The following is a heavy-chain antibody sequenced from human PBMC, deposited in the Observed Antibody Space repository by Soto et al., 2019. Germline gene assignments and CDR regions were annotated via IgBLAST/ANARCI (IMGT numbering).Heavy chain of an antibody. CDR2: TYYRSKWYY. CDR3: ARGEQYSGRIFDY. Sequence: WVRQAPGQGLEWLGRTYYRSKWYYEYAVSVRGRITINPDTSKNQYSPQLNSVTPEDTAVYFCARGEQYSGRIFDYWGQGTLVTVSS. D-gene: IGHD1-26*01. J-gene: IGHJ4*01. V-gene: IGHV6-1*01.